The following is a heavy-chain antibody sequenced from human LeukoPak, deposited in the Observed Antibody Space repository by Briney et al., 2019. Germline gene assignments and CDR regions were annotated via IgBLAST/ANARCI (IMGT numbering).Heavy chain of an antibody. CDR3: AKDPDYDSSGPYDY. CDR2: ISGSGGST. Sequence: GGSLRLSCAASGFTFSNYAMSWVRQAPGKGLEWVSAISGSGGSTYSADSVKGRFTISRDNSKNTLHLQMNSLRAEDTAVYYCAKDPDYDSSGPYDYWGQGTLVTVSS. CDR1: GFTFSNYA. J-gene: IGHJ4*02. D-gene: IGHD3-22*01. V-gene: IGHV3-23*01.